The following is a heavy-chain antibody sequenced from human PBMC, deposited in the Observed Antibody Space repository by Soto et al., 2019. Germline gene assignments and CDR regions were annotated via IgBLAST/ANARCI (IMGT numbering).Heavy chain of an antibody. CDR2: ISNSGSST. D-gene: IGHD3-3*01. CDR1: GFTFSSYA. Sequence: GGSLRLSCAASGFTFSSYAMSWVRQAPGKGLEWVSAISNSGSSTSYADSVKGRFTISRDNSKNTLYLQVNSLRAEDTAVYYCAKHVNYDFWSGSSPHNWGQGTLVTVSS. J-gene: IGHJ4*02. CDR3: AKHVNYDFWSGSSPHN. V-gene: IGHV3-23*01.